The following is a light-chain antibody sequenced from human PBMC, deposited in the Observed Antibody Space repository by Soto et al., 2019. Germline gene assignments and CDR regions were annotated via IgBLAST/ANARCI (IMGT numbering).Light chain of an antibody. CDR3: QQYNSYSWT. CDR1: QSISSW. Sequence: DIQMTQSPSTLSASVGDRVTITCRASQSISSWLAWYQQKPGKAPKLLIHDASSLESGVPSRFSGSGSGTEFTVTISSLQPYDFATYYCQQYNSYSWTFGEGTKV. V-gene: IGKV1-5*01. J-gene: IGKJ1*01. CDR2: DAS.